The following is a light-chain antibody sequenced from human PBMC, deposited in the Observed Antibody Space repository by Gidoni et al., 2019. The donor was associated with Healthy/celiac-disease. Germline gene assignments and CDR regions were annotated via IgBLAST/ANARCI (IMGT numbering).Light chain of an antibody. J-gene: IGKJ2*03. CDR3: QQYYSYPYS. CDR2: DAS. V-gene: IGKV1-8*01. Sequence: AIWMTQSPSSFSASTGDRVTINCRASQGISSYLAWYQQKPGKAPKLLIYDASTLQSGVPSRFSGSGSGTDFTLTISCLQSEDFATYYCQQYYSYPYSFGQGTKLEIK. CDR1: QGISSY.